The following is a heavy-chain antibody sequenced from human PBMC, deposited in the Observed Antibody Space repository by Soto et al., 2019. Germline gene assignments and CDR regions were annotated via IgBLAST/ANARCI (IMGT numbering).Heavy chain of an antibody. CDR1: GYTFTSYA. D-gene: IGHD4-17*01. J-gene: IGHJ4*02. CDR3: ARGTVTTFVDY. CDR2: INAGNGNT. V-gene: IGHV1-3*01. Sequence: QVQLVQSGAEVKKPGASVKVSCKASGYTFTSYAMHWVRQAPGQRREWMGWINAGNGNTKYSQKFQGRVTITRDTSASTAYMELSSLRSEDTAVYYCARGTVTTFVDYWGQGTLVTVSS.